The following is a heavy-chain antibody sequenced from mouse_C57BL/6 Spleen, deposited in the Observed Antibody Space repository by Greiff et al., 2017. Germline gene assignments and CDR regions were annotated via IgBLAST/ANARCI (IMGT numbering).Heavy chain of an antibody. CDR3: ARWGHTQLRLYAMDY. V-gene: IGHV1-54*01. CDR1: GYAFTNYL. CDR2: INPGSGGT. J-gene: IGHJ4*01. Sequence: QVQLQQSGAELVRPGTSVKVSCKASGYAFTNYLIEWVKQRPGQGLEWIGVINPGSGGTNYNEKFKGKATLTADKSSSTAYMQLSSLTSEDSAVYFCARWGHTQLRLYAMDYWGQGTSVTVSS. D-gene: IGHD3-2*02.